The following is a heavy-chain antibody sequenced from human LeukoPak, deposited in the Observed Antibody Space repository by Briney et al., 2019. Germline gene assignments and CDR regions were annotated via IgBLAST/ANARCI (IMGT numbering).Heavy chain of an antibody. V-gene: IGHV1-18*01. D-gene: IGHD2-15*01. Sequence: ASVKVSCKASGYTFTSYGTSWVRQAPGEGLEWMGWISAYNGNTNYAQKLQGRVTMTTDTSTSTAYMELRSLRSDDTAVYYCARGDIVVVVAATPPDIWGQGTMVTVSS. J-gene: IGHJ3*02. CDR2: ISAYNGNT. CDR3: ARGDIVVVVAATPPDI. CDR1: GYTFTSYG.